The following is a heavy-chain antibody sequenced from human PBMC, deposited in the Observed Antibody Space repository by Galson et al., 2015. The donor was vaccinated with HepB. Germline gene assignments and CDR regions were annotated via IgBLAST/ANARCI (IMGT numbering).Heavy chain of an antibody. CDR1: GYRFTSHW. CDR2: IDPSDSYI. D-gene: IGHD3-22*01. Sequence: QSGAEVKKPGEFLRIACKGSGYRFTSHWITWVRQRPGKGLEWMGRIDPSDSYINYSPSFQGHDTISVDKSVATAYLQWSSLTASDTAMYYRARGTSGYYWYFDFWGQGTLVTVSS. V-gene: IGHV5-10-1*01. J-gene: IGHJ4*02. CDR3: ARGTSGYYWYFDF.